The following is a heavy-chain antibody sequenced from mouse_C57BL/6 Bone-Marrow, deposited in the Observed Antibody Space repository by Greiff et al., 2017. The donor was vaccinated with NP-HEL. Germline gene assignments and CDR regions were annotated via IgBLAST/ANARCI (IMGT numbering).Heavy chain of an antibody. CDR1: GFTFSSYA. D-gene: IGHD1-1*01. CDR3: ARDGPCYYGSSHWYFDV. J-gene: IGHJ1*03. Sequence: EVQLVESGGGLVKPGGSLKLSCAASGFTFSSYAMSWVRQTPEKRLEWVATISDGGSYTYYPDNVKGRFTISRDNAKNNLYLQMSHLKSEDTAMYYCARDGPCYYGSSHWYFDVWGTGTTVTVSS. V-gene: IGHV5-4*01. CDR2: ISDGGSYT.